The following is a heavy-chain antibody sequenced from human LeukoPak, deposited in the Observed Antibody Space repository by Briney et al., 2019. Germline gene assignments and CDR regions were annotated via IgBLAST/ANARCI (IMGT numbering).Heavy chain of an antibody. CDR1: GFTFSNYW. V-gene: IGHV3-7*01. CDR3: ARWSSSIAVSGYDY. J-gene: IGHJ4*02. CDR2: IKPDGSEK. Sequence: GGSLRLSCIASGFTFSNYWMSWVRQAPGKGLEWVANIKPDGSEKYYVDSVKGRFTISRDSAKNSLYLQMNSLRAEDTAVYYCARWSSSIAVSGYDYWGQGTLVTVSS. D-gene: IGHD6-13*01.